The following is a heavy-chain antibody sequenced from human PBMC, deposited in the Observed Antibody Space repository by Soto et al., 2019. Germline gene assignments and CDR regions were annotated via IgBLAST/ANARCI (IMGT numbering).Heavy chain of an antibody. CDR1: GGSISSSSYY. Sequence: SETLSLTCTVSGGSISSSSYYWGWIRQPPGKGLEWIGSIYYSGSTYYNPSLKSRVTISVDTSKNQFSLKLSSVTAADTAVYYCARHPTLWLFDYWGQGTLVTVSS. J-gene: IGHJ4*02. CDR2: IYYSGST. D-gene: IGHD5-18*01. CDR3: ARHPTLWLFDY. V-gene: IGHV4-39*01.